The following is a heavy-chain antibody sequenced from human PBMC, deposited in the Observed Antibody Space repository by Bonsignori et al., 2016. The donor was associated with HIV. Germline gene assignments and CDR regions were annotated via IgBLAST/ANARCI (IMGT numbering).Heavy chain of an antibody. J-gene: IGHJ3*01. CDR3: TTIAESDALDV. Sequence: GGSLRLSCAASGFTFSEYGMHWVRQAPGKGLKWVAHIWHNSMNKYYDDSVKGRFSISRDNSKNTLYLQMNRLTIGDTGLYYCTTIAESDALDVWGHGTTVTVSS. CDR2: IWHNSMNK. D-gene: IGHD2-15*01. CDR1: GFTFSEYG. V-gene: IGHV3-30*02.